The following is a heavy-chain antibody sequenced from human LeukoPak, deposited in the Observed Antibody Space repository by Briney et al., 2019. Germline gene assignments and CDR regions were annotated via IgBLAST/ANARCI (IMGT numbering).Heavy chain of an antibody. J-gene: IGHJ4*02. CDR2: INHSRYT. V-gene: IGHV4-34*01. Sequence: PETLSLTCAVSGVSFDDYYWSWVRQTPGKGLEWIGEINHSRYTNDSPSLKSRVTLSIDTSRKQFSLNLRSVTVADAGIYYCTRMTTGHDYWGQGTLVTVSS. D-gene: IGHD4-17*01. CDR1: GVSFDDYY. CDR3: TRMTTGHDY.